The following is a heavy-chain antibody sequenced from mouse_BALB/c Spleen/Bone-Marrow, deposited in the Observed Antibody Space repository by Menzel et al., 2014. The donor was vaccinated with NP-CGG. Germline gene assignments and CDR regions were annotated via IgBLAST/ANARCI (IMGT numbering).Heavy chain of an antibody. J-gene: IGHJ3*01. CDR3: ASFYGRFAY. CDR1: GYTFSSYW. Sequence: VQLQQSGAELMKPGASVKISCKATGYTFSSYWIERVKQRPGHGLEWIGEILPGSGSTNYNEKFKGKATFTADTSSNTAYMQLSSLTSEDSAVYYCASFYGRFAYWGQGTLVTVSA. D-gene: IGHD1-1*02. V-gene: IGHV1-9*01. CDR2: ILPGSGST.